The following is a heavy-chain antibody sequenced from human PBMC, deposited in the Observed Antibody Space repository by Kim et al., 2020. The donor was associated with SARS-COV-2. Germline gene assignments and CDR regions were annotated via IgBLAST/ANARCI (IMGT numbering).Heavy chain of an antibody. Sequence: GGSLRLSCAASGFTVSTSFMTWVRQAPGKGLEWVSFMHNSGTTYYADSVKGRFTVSRDTSKNTLFVQMNSLRAEDTAVYYCASFSRDDYRGDSDFFDSWGQGTLVTVSS. CDR2: MHNSGTT. D-gene: IGHD4-4*01. CDR3: ASFSRDDYRGDSDFFDS. V-gene: IGHV3-53*01. CDR1: GFTVSTSF. J-gene: IGHJ4*02.